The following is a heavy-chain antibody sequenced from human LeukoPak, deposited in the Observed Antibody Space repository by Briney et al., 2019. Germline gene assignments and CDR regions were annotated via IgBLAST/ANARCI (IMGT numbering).Heavy chain of an antibody. J-gene: IGHJ4*02. Sequence: ASVKVSCKASGYTFTSYDINWVRQATGQGLEWMGWMNPNSDNTGYAQKFQGRVTMTRNTSISTAYMELSSLRSEDTAVYYCARAGSSGYYRDFDYWGQGTLVTVSS. CDR2: MNPNSDNT. D-gene: IGHD3-22*01. CDR1: GYTFTSYD. CDR3: ARAGSSGYYRDFDY. V-gene: IGHV1-8*01.